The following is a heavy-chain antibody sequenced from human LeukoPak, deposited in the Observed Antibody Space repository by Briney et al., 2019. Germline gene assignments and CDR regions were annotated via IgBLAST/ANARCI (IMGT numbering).Heavy chain of an antibody. V-gene: IGHV3-66*01. CDR3: ARDVAAPGGVYFDY. CDR1: GFTVSSNS. D-gene: IGHD3-16*01. J-gene: IGHJ4*02. CDR2: IYTGGTT. Sequence: GGSLRLSCAASGFTVSSNSMSWVRQAPGKGLVWVSVIYTGGTTYYADSVKGRFTISRDNSKNTLYLQMNSLRAGDTAVYYCARDVAAPGGVYFDYWGQGTLVTVSS.